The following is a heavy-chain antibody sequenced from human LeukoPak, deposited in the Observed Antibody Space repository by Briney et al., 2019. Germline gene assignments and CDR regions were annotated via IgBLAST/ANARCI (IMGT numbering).Heavy chain of an antibody. CDR1: GYTFTGYF. J-gene: IGHJ4*02. CDR3: ARDWPMVRGHIAPTLDY. CDR2: INPNSGDT. Sequence: ASVKVSCKASGYTFTGYFIHWVRQAPGQGLEWVAWINPNSGDTNYAQEFRGRVTLTGDTSISTAYMELSRLRSDDTAVFYCARDWPMVRGHIAPTLDYWGQGTLATVSS. D-gene: IGHD3-10*01. V-gene: IGHV1-2*02.